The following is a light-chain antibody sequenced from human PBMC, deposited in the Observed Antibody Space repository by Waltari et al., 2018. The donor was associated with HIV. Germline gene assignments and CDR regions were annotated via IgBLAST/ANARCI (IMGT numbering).Light chain of an antibody. CDR2: EFN. V-gene: IGLV2-8*01. CDR3: NSYAGSNNWV. J-gene: IGLJ3*02. CDR1: SSDVGCSKS. Sequence: QSALTQPPSASGSPGQSVTISCTGTSSDVGCSKSVSWYQQHPGKAPILMIYEFNKRPSGVPDRFSGSKSANTASLTVAGLQADDEADYYCNSYAGSNNWVFGGGTKLTVL.